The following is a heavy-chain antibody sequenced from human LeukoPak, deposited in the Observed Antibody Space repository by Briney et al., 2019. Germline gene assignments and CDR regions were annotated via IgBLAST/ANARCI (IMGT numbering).Heavy chain of an antibody. CDR2: IYYSGST. J-gene: IGHJ4*02. Sequence: TSETLSLTCTVSGGSISSYYWSWIRQPPGKGLEWIGYIYYSGSTNYNPSLKSRVTISVDTSKNQFSLKLSSVTAADTAVYYCARVHDTSGYYYMLDYWGQGTLVTVSS. CDR3: ARVHDTSGYYYMLDY. D-gene: IGHD3-22*01. CDR1: GGSISSYY. V-gene: IGHV4-59*01.